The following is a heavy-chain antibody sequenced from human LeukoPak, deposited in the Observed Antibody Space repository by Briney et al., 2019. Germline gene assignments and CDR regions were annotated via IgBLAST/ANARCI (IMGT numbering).Heavy chain of an antibody. J-gene: IGHJ6*03. Sequence: GGSLRLLCAASGFTFSRLWMRCVRQGPGAGLEWVANIKQDGSETYYAESVKGRFTISRDNSKNTVFLQMNSLRAEDTAVYYCAKDRGAVAGVMDVWGKGTTVTVSS. CDR3: AKDRGAVAGVMDV. D-gene: IGHD6-19*01. V-gene: IGHV3-7*01. CDR1: GFTFSRLW. CDR2: IKQDGSET.